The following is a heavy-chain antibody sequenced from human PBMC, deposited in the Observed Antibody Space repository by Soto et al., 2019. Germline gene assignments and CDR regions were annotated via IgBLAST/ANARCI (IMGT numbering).Heavy chain of an antibody. CDR2: IRSKATSYAT. D-gene: IGHD3-22*01. CDR1: GFTFSGSA. CDR3: TSSALIDYYYYYGMDV. V-gene: IGHV3-73*02. Sequence: EVQLVESGGGLVQPGGSLKLSCAASGFTFSGSAMHWVRQASGKGLEWVGRIRSKATSYATAYAASVKGRFTISRDDSKNTAYLQMNSLKTEDTAVYYCTSSALIDYYYYYGMDVWGQGTTVTVSS. J-gene: IGHJ6*02.